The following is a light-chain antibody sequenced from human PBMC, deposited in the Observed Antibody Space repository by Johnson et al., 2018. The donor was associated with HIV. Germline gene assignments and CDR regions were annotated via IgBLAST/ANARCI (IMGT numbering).Light chain of an antibody. CDR2: ENN. V-gene: IGLV1-51*02. CDR3: GAWDSSLNAYV. CDR1: SSNIGNNY. J-gene: IGLJ1*01. Sequence: QSVLTQPPSVSAAPGQKVTISCSGSSSNIGNNYVSWYQVLPGTAPKLLIYENNKRPSGIPDRFSAFKSGSSATLGITGLQTGDEGDYYCGAWDSSLNAYVFGTGTKVTVL.